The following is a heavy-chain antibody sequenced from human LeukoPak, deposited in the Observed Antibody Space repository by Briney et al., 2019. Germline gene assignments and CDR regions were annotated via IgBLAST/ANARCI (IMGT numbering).Heavy chain of an antibody. D-gene: IGHD2-2*01. CDR3: ARQSFSSTRRNNWFDP. CDR1: GYTFTDYY. V-gene: IGHV1-69*05. Sequence: PVKISCKVSGYTFTDYYMHWVQQAPGQGLEWMGRIIPIFGTANYAQKFQGRVTITTGESTSTAYMELSSLRSEDTAVYYCARQSFSSTRRNNWFDPWGQGTLVTVSS. CDR2: IIPIFGTA. J-gene: IGHJ5*02.